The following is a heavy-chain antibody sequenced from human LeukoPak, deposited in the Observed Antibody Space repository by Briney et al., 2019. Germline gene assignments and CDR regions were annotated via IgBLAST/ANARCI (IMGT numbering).Heavy chain of an antibody. CDR3: ARHGRQWLVRYYYYYHMDV. CDR2: INHSGST. Sequence: SETLSLTCAVYGGSFSGYYWSWIRQPPGKGLEWIGEINHSGSTNYNPSLKSRVTISVDTSKNQFSLKLSSVTAADTAVYYCARHGRQWLVRYYYYYHMDVWGKGTTVTISS. D-gene: IGHD6-19*01. V-gene: IGHV4-34*01. CDR1: GGSFSGYY. J-gene: IGHJ6*03.